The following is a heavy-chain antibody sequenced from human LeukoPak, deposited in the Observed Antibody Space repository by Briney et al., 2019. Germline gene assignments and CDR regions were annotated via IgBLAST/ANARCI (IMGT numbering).Heavy chain of an antibody. J-gene: IGHJ4*02. D-gene: IGHD6-19*01. CDR3: ARAAYSRGWDDPRDYFDY. CDR2: ISPNSGGT. V-gene: IGHV1-2*02. Sequence: ASVKVSCKASGCTFTGYYMHWVRQAPGQGLEWMGWISPNSGGTNYAQKFQGRVTMTRDTSISTAYMELSRLRSDDAAVYYCARAAYSRGWDDPRDYFDYWGQGTLVTVSS. CDR1: GCTFTGYY.